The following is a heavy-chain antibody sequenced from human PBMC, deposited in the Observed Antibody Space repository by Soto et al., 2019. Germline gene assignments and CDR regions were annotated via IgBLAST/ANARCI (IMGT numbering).Heavy chain of an antibody. CDR1: GGSISSGDYY. J-gene: IGHJ4*02. CDR2: IYYSGST. Sequence: QVQLQESGPGLVKPSQTLSLTCTVSGGSISSGDYYWSWIRQPPGKGLEWIGYIYYSGSTYYNPSLKSRVTXXVXTXXNQFSLKLSSVTAADTAVYYCARVILDNGWYYFDYWGQGTLVTVSS. V-gene: IGHV4-30-4*01. D-gene: IGHD6-19*01. CDR3: ARVILDNGWYYFDY.